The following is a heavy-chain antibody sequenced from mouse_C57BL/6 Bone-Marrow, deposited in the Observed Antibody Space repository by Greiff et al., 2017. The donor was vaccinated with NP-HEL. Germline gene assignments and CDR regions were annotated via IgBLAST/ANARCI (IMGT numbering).Heavy chain of an antibody. CDR3: ARYKSGLRPWFAY. V-gene: IGHV7-3*01. Sequence: EVKLMESGGGLVQPGGSLSLSCAASGFTFTDYYMSWVRQPPGKALEWLGFIRNKANGYTTEYSASVKGRFTISRDNSQSILYLQMNALRAEDSATYYCARYKSGLRPWFAYWGQGTLVTVSA. CDR1: GFTFTDYY. J-gene: IGHJ3*01. D-gene: IGHD2-4*01. CDR2: IRNKANGYTT.